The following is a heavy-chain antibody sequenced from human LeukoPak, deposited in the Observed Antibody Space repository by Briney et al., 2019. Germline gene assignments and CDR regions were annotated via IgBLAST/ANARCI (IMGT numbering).Heavy chain of an antibody. J-gene: IGHJ4*02. CDR1: GFTFDDYG. CDR3: VRETQSVITDFDY. D-gene: IGHD3-16*02. Sequence: GGSLRLSCAASGFTFDDYGMSWVRQAPGKGLEWVSGINWNGGSTGYADSVKGRFTISRDNAKNSLFLQMNSLRADDTAVYYCVRETQSVITDFDYWGQGTLVTVSS. V-gene: IGHV3-20*04. CDR2: INWNGGST.